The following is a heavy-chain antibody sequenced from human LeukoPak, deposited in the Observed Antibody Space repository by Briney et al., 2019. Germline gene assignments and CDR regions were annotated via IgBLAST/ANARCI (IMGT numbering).Heavy chain of an antibody. CDR2: IYGGGST. Sequence: GGSLRLSCAVSGFTVSNYYMIWVRQAPGKGLEWVSVIYGGGSTYYADSVKGRFTISRHNSENTLYLQMDSLRAEDTAVYYCASSIATPGGFDYWGQGTLVTVSS. CDR1: GFTVSNYY. V-gene: IGHV3-53*04. J-gene: IGHJ4*02. D-gene: IGHD3-16*01. CDR3: ASSIATPGGFDY.